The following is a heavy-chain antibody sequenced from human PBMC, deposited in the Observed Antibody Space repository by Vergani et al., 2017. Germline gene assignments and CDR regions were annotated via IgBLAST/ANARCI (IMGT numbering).Heavy chain of an antibody. Sequence: VQLVESGGGLVQPGRSLRLSCKASGYTFTGYYMHWVRQAPGQGLEWMGWINPNSGGTNYAQKFQGRVTMTRDTSISTAYMELSRLRSDDTAVYYCARGTGGFGEDWFDPWGQGTLVTVSS. D-gene: IGHD3-10*01. V-gene: IGHV1-2*02. CDR1: GYTFTGYY. J-gene: IGHJ5*02. CDR3: ARGTGGFGEDWFDP. CDR2: INPNSGGT.